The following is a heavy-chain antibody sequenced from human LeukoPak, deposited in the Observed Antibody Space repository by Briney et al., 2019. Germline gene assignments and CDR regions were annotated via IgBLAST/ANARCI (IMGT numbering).Heavy chain of an antibody. CDR3: ARGRDEGFVLSEWNYYYMDV. CDR2: IIPIFGTA. D-gene: IGHD3-3*01. V-gene: IGHV1-69*13. CDR1: GGTFSSYA. Sequence: SVKVSCKASGGTFSSYAISWVRQAPGQGLEWMGGIIPIFGTANYAQKFQGRVTITADESTSTAYMELSSLRSEDTAVYYCARGRDEGFVLSEWNYYYMDVWGKGTTVTVSS. J-gene: IGHJ6*03.